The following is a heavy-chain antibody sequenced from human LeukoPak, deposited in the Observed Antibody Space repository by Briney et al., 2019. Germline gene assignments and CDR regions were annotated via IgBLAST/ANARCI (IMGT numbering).Heavy chain of an antibody. J-gene: IGHJ4*02. CDR1: GYTFTSYG. Sequence: ASVKVSCKASGYTFTSYGISWVRQVPGQGLEWMGWISAYNGNTNYAQKLQGRVTMTTDTSTSTAYMELRSLRSDDTAVYCCARRQTYYDILTGYYTLYYFDYWGQGTLVTVSS. CDR2: ISAYNGNT. CDR3: ARRQTYYDILTGYYTLYYFDY. D-gene: IGHD3-9*01. V-gene: IGHV1-18*01.